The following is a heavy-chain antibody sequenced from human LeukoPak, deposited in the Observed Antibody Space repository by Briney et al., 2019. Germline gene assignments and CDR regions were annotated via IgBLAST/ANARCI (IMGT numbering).Heavy chain of an antibody. Sequence: GGSLRLSCAASGFTFSSYEMNWVRQAPGKGLVWVAFIRYDGSNKYYTDSVKGRFTISRDNSNNTLYLQMNSLRAEDTAVYYCAKDGDGYYGSGSYSEYWGQGTLVTVSS. CDR3: AKDGDGYYGSGSYSEY. D-gene: IGHD3-10*01. CDR2: IRYDGSNK. CDR1: GFTFSSYE. J-gene: IGHJ4*02. V-gene: IGHV3-30*02.